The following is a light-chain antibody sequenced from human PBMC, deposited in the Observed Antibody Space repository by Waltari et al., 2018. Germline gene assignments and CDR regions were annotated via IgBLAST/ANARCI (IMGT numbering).Light chain of an antibody. J-gene: IGKJ5*01. CDR2: DAS. V-gene: IGKV1-39*01. CDR1: QNISNN. Sequence: IQMTQSPSSLSASVGDRITITCRASQNISNNLNYYQQKPGQAPKLLIDDASNLQRGVPSRFSGSGSGTDFTRTISSLQPEDYATYYCQQSYTIPITFGRGTRLEIK. CDR3: QQSYTIPIT.